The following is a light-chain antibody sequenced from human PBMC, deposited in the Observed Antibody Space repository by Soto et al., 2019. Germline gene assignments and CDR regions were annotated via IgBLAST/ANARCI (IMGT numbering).Light chain of an antibody. CDR2: DAS. Sequence: QMSQAASELCSSVCDSDNMNCQASQDISDHLNWYQYKEGEAPQLLIYDASNLESGVPSRFSGSGSGTDITLTISSRKPQDIATYYCQLFANLPMTFGQGTRLEIK. V-gene: IGKV1-33*01. CDR3: QLFANLPMT. CDR1: QDISDH. J-gene: IGKJ5*01.